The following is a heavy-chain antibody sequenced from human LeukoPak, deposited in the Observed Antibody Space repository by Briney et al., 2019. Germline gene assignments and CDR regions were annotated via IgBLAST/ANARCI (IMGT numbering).Heavy chain of an antibody. J-gene: IGHJ5*02. V-gene: IGHV1-8*02. D-gene: IGHD3-10*01. CDR3: ARGVTMIRGIIKSWFDP. Sequence: ASVKVSCKASGYTFTGYYMHWVRQATGQGLEWMGWMNPNSGNTGYAQMFQGRVTMTRNTSISTAYMELSSLRSGDTAVYYCARGVTMIRGIIKSWFDPWGQGTLVTVSS. CDR2: MNPNSGNT. CDR1: GYTFTGYY.